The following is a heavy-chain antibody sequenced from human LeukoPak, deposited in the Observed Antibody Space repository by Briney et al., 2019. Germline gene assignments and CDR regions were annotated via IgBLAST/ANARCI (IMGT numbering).Heavy chain of an antibody. J-gene: IGHJ6*03. CDR1: GGTFSSYT. V-gene: IGHV1-69*13. CDR2: ITPIFGTA. Sequence: SVKVSCKASGGTFSSYTLNGVRQAPGQGLEWMGGITPIFGTANYAQKFQGRVTITADESTSTAYMELSSLRSEDTAVYYCARTGYSYGYYYYYMDVWGKGTTVTISS. CDR3: ARTGYSYGYYYYYMDV. D-gene: IGHD5-18*01.